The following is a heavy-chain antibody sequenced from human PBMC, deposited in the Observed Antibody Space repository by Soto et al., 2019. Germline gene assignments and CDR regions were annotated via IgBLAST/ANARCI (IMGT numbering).Heavy chain of an antibody. J-gene: IGHJ4*02. CDR3: AREWLLMRAFDY. CDR2: ISYDGSNK. D-gene: IGHD3-22*01. V-gene: IGHV3-30-3*01. Sequence: QVQLVESGGGVVQPGRSLRLSCAASGFTFSSYAMHWVRQAPGKVLEWVAVISYDGSNKYYADSVKGRFTISRDNSKNTLYLQMNSLRAEDTAVYYCAREWLLMRAFDYWGQGTLVTVSS. CDR1: GFTFSSYA.